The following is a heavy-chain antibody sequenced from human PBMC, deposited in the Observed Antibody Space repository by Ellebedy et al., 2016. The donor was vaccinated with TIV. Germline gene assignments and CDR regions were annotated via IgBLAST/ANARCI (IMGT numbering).Heavy chain of an antibody. J-gene: IGHJ4*02. V-gene: IGHV3-33*01. D-gene: IGHD5-18*01. CDR2: IWYDGSNK. Sequence: PGGSLRLSCAASGFTFSSYGMHWVRQAPGKGLAWVAVIWYDGSNKYYSESVKGRFTISRDNSKNTLYLQMNSLRAEDTAVYYCARDQVYGIQLWFDYWGQGTLVTVSS. CDR1: GFTFSSYG. CDR3: ARDQVYGIQLWFDY.